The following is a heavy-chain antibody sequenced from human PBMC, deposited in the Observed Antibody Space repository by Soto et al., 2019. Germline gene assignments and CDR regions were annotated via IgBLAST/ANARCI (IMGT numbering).Heavy chain of an antibody. Sequence: GGSLRLSCVASGFTFRTYTMNWVRQAPGKGLEWVSGIRGFSPYTFYAESVKGRFTISRDNAKNSLYLQMNSLGVEDTAVYYCARDRGHDPKDYYYNAMDVWGQGTTATVSS. CDR1: GFTFRTYT. CDR2: IRGFSPYT. J-gene: IGHJ6*02. CDR3: ARDRGHDPKDYYYNAMDV. D-gene: IGHD3-3*01. V-gene: IGHV3-21*04.